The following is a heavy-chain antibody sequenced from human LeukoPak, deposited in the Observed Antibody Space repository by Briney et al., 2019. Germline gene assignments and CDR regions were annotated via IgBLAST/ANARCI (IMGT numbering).Heavy chain of an antibody. D-gene: IGHD4-17*01. J-gene: IGHJ3*02. CDR2: ISSSSSTI. V-gene: IGHV3-48*01. CDR3: ARTDFYGDYTEAFDI. Sequence: PGGSLRLSCTASGFTFNSYSMNWVRLRPGKGLEWVSYISSSSSTIYYADSVKGRFTISRDNAKNSLYLQMDSLRAEDTAVYYCARTDFYGDYTEAFDIWGQGTMVTVSS. CDR1: GFTFNSYS.